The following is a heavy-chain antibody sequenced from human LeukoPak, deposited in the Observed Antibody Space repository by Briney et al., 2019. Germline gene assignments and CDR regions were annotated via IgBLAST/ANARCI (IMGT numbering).Heavy chain of an antibody. Sequence: GGSLRLSCAASGFTFSTYWMHWVRQTPGKGLVWVSRINSYGNSTNYADSVKGRFTISRDNAKNSVYLQMSSLRAEDTAVYYCAREVWGPEYWGQGTLVTVSS. CDR1: GFTFSTYW. D-gene: IGHD1-14*01. CDR3: AREVWGPEY. J-gene: IGHJ4*02. V-gene: IGHV3-74*01. CDR2: INSYGNST.